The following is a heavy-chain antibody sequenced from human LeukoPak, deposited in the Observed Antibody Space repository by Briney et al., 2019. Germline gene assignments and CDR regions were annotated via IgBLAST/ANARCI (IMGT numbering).Heavy chain of an antibody. CDR2: ISSDGTNK. J-gene: IGHJ4*02. Sequence: GGSLRLSCAASGFTFSRYGMYWVRQAPGKGLEWVAVISSDGTNKYYADSVKGRFTISRDNSKNTLYLQMNSLRAEDTAVYYCASTGDDYWGQGTLVTVSS. D-gene: IGHD7-27*01. CDR3: ASTGDDY. V-gene: IGHV3-30*03. CDR1: GFTFSRYG.